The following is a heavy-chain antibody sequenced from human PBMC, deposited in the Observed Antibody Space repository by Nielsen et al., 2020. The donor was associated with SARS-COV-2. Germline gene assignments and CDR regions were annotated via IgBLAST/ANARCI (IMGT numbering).Heavy chain of an antibody. D-gene: IGHD3-22*01. J-gene: IGHJ4*02. CDR3: AHQYYSDNDRYADF. CDR1: SGCMRSGSYY. Sequence: SETLSLTCTVSSGCMRSGSYYWSWIRQTAGKGLEWIGRIAARGSTNYNPSLRSRVTISIDTSKNQFSLKLTSVTAADTAVYYCAHQYYSDNDRYADFWGQGTLVSVSS. CDR2: IAARGST. V-gene: IGHV4-61*02.